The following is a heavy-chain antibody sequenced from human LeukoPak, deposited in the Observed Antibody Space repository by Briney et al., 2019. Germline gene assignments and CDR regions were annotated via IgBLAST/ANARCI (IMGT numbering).Heavy chain of an antibody. J-gene: IGHJ6*02. D-gene: IGHD6-19*01. V-gene: IGHV1-69*04. CDR2: IIPILGIA. CDR3: AGTGLMVAGTGDYYYGMDV. Sequence: GASVKVSCKASGGTFSSYAISRVRQAPGQGLEWMGRIIPILGIANYAQKFQGRVTITADKSTSTAYMELSSLRSEDTAVYYCAGTGLMVAGTGDYYYGMDVWGPGTTVTVSS. CDR1: GGTFSSYA.